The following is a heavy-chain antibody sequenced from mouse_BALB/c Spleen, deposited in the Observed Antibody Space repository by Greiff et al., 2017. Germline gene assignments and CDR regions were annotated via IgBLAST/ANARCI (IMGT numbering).Heavy chain of an antibody. CDR3: ARNLRGNGYYAMDY. V-gene: IGHV2-4-1*01. CDR1: GFSLTSYG. Sequence: QVQLKQSGPGLVQPSQSLSITCTVSGFSLTSYGVHWVRQSPGKGLEWLGVIWSGGSTDYNAAFISRLSISKDNSKSQVFFKMNSLQADDTAIYYCARNLRGNGYYAMDYWGQGTSVTVSS. CDR2: IWSGGST. J-gene: IGHJ4*01.